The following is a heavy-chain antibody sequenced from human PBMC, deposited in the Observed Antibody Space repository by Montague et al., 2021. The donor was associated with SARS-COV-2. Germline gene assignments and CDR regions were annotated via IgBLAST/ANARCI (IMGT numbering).Heavy chain of an antibody. CDR3: AKEREVVRAARTLVAFDL. J-gene: IGHJ3*01. V-gene: IGHV4-34*01. D-gene: IGHD2-2*01. CDR1: GGSFSVYY. Sequence: SDTVSLTPAVYGGSFSVYYWSWLRQSARSGLEWIAEINHSGTANXNPSLKSRVSISVDTSKNQFTLKLTSVTAADTAMYYCAKEREVVRAARTLVAFDLWGQGTMVTVSS. CDR2: INHSGTA.